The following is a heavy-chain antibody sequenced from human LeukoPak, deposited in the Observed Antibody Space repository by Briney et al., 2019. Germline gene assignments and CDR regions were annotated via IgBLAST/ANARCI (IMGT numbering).Heavy chain of an antibody. Sequence: GGSLRLSCAVSGFTFSSYGMHWVRRAPGKGLEWVAFIRYDGSNKYYADSVKGRFTISRDNSKNTLYLQMNSLRAEDTAVYYCAKHYGDYGILDYWGQGTLVTVSS. CDR1: GFTFSSYG. CDR3: AKHYGDYGILDY. CDR2: IRYDGSNK. V-gene: IGHV3-30*02. D-gene: IGHD4-17*01. J-gene: IGHJ4*02.